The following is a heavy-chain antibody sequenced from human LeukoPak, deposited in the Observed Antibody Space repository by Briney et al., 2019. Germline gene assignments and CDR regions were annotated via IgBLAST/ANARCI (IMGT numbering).Heavy chain of an antibody. D-gene: IGHD6-19*01. V-gene: IGHV1-8*02. Sequence: ASVKVSCKASGYTFTDYYMHWVRQAPGQGLEWMGWMNPNSGNTGYAQKFQGRVTMTRNTSISTAYMELSSLRSEDTAVYYCARGEFGSGWIEYFQHWGQGTLVTVSS. CDR3: ARGEFGSGWIEYFQH. J-gene: IGHJ1*01. CDR2: MNPNSGNT. CDR1: GYTFTDYY.